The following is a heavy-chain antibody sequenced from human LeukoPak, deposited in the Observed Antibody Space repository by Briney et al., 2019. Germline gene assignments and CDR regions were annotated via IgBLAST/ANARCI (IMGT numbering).Heavy chain of an antibody. J-gene: IGHJ4*02. CDR1: GYTFTGSY. Sequence: ASVKVSCKASGYTFTGSYIHWVRQAPGQGLEWMGWINPNSGGTSSAQKFQGRVTMTRDTSISTAYVELSRLRFDDTAVYYCARDYCTSNTCYYYFEYWGQGTLVTVSS. CDR2: INPNSGGT. D-gene: IGHD2-2*01. CDR3: ARDYCTSNTCYYYFEY. V-gene: IGHV1-2*02.